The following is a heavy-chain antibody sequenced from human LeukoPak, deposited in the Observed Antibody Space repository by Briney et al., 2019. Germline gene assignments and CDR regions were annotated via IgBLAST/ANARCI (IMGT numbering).Heavy chain of an antibody. J-gene: IGHJ4*02. CDR1: GGTFSSYA. V-gene: IGHV1-18*01. Sequence: ASVKVSCKASGGTFSSYAISWVRQAPGQGLEWMGWISAYNGNTNYAQKLQGRVTMTTDTSTSTAYMELRSLRSDDTAVYYCATDNWNYPGRKGYWGQGTLVTVSS. D-gene: IGHD1-7*01. CDR3: ATDNWNYPGRKGY. CDR2: ISAYNGNT.